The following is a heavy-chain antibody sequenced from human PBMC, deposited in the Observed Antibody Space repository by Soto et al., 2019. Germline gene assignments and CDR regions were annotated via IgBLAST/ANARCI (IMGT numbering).Heavy chain of an antibody. CDR1: GFDFTYYA. Sequence: QVQLVESGGGAVQPGESLRLSCVASGFDFTYYAMHWVRQAPGKGLESVAVMSSDGSKIHHTDSVKGRFTISRDNSKNTLYLQMNSLRKEDTAVYFCAKDEGVGGNLGLFDYWGQGTLVYVSS. D-gene: IGHD1-26*01. J-gene: IGHJ4*02. CDR2: MSSDGSKI. CDR3: AKDEGVGGNLGLFDY. V-gene: IGHV3-30*18.